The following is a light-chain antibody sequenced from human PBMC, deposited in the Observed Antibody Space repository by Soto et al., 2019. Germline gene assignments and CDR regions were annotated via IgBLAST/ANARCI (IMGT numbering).Light chain of an antibody. CDR3: LLYYGGAQGV. Sequence: QTVVTQEPSLTVSPGGTVTLTCASSTGAVTSGYYPNWFQQKPGQAPRALIYSTSNKHPWTPARFSGSLLGGKAALTLSGVQPEDEAEYYCLLYYGGAQGVFGGGTKSPS. CDR2: STS. J-gene: IGLJ3*02. CDR1: TGAVTSGYY. V-gene: IGLV7-43*01.